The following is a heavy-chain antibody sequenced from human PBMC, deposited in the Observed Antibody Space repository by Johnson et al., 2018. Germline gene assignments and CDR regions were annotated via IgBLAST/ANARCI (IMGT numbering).Heavy chain of an antibody. CDR2: IGPAGNT. CDR1: GFPFSSYD. D-gene: IGHD3-10*01. V-gene: IGHV3-13*01. Sequence: VQLVQSGGGLVQPGGSLRLSCAASGFPFSSYDMPWVRQATGKGLEWVSAIGPAGNTYYPGSVKGRFTISRENAKNSLYLQMNSLRAEDTALYYCVKDFSQQRVTMVRGVKIRYFQHWGQGTLVTVSS. CDR3: VKDFSQQRVTMVRGVKIRYFQH. J-gene: IGHJ1*01.